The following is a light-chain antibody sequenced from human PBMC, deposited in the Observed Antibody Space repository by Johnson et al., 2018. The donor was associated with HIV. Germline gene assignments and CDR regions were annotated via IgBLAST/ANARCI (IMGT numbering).Light chain of an antibody. CDR2: DNN. V-gene: IGLV1-51*01. Sequence: QSVLTQPPSVSAATGQKVTISCSGSSSNIGNNYVSWYQQLPGTAPKLLIYDNNKRPSGIPDRFSGSKSGTSASLGITGLQTGDEADYYCGTWVVFGTGTKVTVL. CDR1: SSNIGNNY. CDR3: GTWVV. J-gene: IGLJ1*01.